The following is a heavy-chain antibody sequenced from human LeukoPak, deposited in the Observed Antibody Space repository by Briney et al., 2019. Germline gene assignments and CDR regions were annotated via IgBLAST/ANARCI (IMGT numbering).Heavy chain of an antibody. CDR2: IYHSGST. CDR3: ARKEYNSGFFDY. V-gene: IGHV4-4*02. Sequence: SGTLSLTCAVSGGAISSNTWWSWVRQPPGKGLEWIGEIYHSGSTNYNPSLKSRVTISVDKSKNQFSLNLSSVTAADPAIYYCARKEYNSGFFDYWGQGTLVTVSS. D-gene: IGHD5-18*01. J-gene: IGHJ4*02. CDR1: GGAISSNTW.